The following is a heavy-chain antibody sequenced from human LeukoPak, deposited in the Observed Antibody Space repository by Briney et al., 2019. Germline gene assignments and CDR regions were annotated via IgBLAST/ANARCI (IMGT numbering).Heavy chain of an antibody. Sequence: VASVKVSCKASGGTFSSYAISWVRQAPGQGLEWMGGIIPIFGTANYAQKFQGRVTITTDESTSTAYMKLSSLRSEDTAVYYCARCEAAPGHYYYMDVWGKGTTVTVSS. CDR2: IIPIFGTA. J-gene: IGHJ6*03. V-gene: IGHV1-69*05. D-gene: IGHD6-13*01. CDR3: ARCEAAPGHYYYMDV. CDR1: GGTFSSYA.